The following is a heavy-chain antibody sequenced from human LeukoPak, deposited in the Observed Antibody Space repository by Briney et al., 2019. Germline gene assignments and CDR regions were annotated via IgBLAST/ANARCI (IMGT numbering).Heavy chain of an antibody. Sequence: ASVKVSCKASGYTFTGYYMHWVRQAPGQGLEWMGWINPNSGGTNHAQKFQGRVTMTRDTSISTAYMELSGLRSDDTAVYYCARDSTYGFWSGYQHYWGQGTLVTVSS. V-gene: IGHV1-2*02. D-gene: IGHD3-3*01. CDR1: GYTFTGYY. CDR2: INPNSGGT. CDR3: ARDSTYGFWSGYQHY. J-gene: IGHJ4*02.